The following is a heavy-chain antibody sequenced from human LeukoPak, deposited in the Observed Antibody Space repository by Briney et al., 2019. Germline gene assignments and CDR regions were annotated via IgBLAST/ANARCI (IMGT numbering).Heavy chain of an antibody. CDR2: ISAYNGNT. CDR3: ARSSLGYCSSTSCYIRYFDY. CDR1: GYTFTSYG. V-gene: IGHV1-18*01. D-gene: IGHD2-2*02. Sequence: ASVKVSRKASGYTFTSYGISWVRQAPGQGLEWMGWISAYNGNTNYAQKLQGRVTMTTDTSTSTAYMELRSLRSDDTAVYYCARSSLGYCSSTSCYIRYFDYWGQGTLVTDSS. J-gene: IGHJ4*02.